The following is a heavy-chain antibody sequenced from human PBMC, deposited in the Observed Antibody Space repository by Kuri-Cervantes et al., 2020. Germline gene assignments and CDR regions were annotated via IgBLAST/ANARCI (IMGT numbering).Heavy chain of an antibody. D-gene: IGHD3-10*01. V-gene: IGHV3-21*01. CDR1: GFTFSNAW. J-gene: IGHJ4*02. CDR3: ARALTSRYLVDL. Sequence: GESLKISCAASGFTFSNAWMSWVRQAPGKGLEWVSLISASTTYIYYADSVRGRFTIPRDNAKKSLFLEMSSLRVEDTGVYYCARALTSRYLVDLWGQGTLVTVSS. CDR2: ISASTTYI.